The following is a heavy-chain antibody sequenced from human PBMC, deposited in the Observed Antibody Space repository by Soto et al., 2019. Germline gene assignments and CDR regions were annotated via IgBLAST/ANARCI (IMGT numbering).Heavy chain of an antibody. CDR1: GFTFSSYA. V-gene: IGHV3-23*01. CDR3: AKAYGDPNAFDI. CDR2: ISGSGGST. J-gene: IGHJ3*02. D-gene: IGHD4-17*01. Sequence: EVQLLESGGGLVQPGGSLRLSCAASGFTFSSYAMSWVRQAPGKGLEWVSAISGSGGSTYYTDSVKGRFTISRDNSKNTLYLQMNSLRAEDTAVYYCAKAYGDPNAFDIWGQGTMVTVSS.